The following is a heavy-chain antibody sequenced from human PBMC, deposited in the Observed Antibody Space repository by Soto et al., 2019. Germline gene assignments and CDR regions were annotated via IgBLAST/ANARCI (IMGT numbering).Heavy chain of an antibody. CDR1: GLTFSSYG. Sequence: QVYLVESGGGVVQPGRSLRLSCAASGLTFSSYGMHWVRQAPGKGLAWVAVISYDGSNQYYADSVKGRFTISRDNSKNTVYLQRNSLRAEDTAVYYCAKSSTAEYYEYGMDVWCQATTVTVSS. D-gene: IGHD4-4*01. V-gene: IGHV3-30*18. CDR2: ISYDGSNQ. CDR3: AKSSTAEYYEYGMDV. J-gene: IGHJ6*02.